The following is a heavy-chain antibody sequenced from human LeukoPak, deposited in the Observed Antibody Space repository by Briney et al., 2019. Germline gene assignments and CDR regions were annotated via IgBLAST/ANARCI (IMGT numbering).Heavy chain of an antibody. Sequence: SETLSLTCTVSGGSISSYYWSWTRQPPGKGLEWIGYIYYSGSTNYNPSLKSRVTISVGTSKNQFSLKLSSVTAADTAVYYCARDRSIAGYGFDIWGQGTMVTVSS. CDR1: GGSISSYY. CDR2: IYYSGST. CDR3: ARDRSIAGYGFDI. D-gene: IGHD6-13*01. J-gene: IGHJ3*02. V-gene: IGHV4-59*01.